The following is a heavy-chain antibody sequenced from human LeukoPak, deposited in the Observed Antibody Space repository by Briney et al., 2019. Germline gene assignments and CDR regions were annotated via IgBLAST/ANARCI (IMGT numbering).Heavy chain of an antibody. V-gene: IGHV3-53*01. CDR2: IYSGGST. Sequence: GGSLRLSCAASGFTVSSNYMSWVRQAPGKGLEWVSVIYSGGSTYYADSVKGRLTISRDNSKNTLYLQMNSLRAEDTAVYYCATEYYYDSSAYYREYYFHYWGQGTLVTVSS. CDR3: ATEYYYDSSAYYREYYFHY. CDR1: GFTVSSNY. D-gene: IGHD3-22*01. J-gene: IGHJ4*02.